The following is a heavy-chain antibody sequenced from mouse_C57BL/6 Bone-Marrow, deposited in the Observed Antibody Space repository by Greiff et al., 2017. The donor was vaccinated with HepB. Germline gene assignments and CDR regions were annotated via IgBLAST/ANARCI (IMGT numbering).Heavy chain of an antibody. CDR2: IDPSDSYT. V-gene: IGHV1-50*01. D-gene: IGHD1-1*01. J-gene: IGHJ1*03. Sequence: VQLQQPGAELVKPGASVKLSCKASGYTSTSYWMQWVKQRPGQGLEWIGEIDPSDSYTNYNQKFKGKATLTVDTSSSTAYMQLSSLTSEDSAVYFCARGITTVVASLDVWGTGTTVTVSS. CDR1: GYTSTSYW. CDR3: ARGITTVVASLDV.